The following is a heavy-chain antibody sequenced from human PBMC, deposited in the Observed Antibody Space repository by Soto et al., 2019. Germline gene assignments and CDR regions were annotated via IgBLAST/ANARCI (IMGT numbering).Heavy chain of an antibody. D-gene: IGHD2-15*01. CDR1: GFMFNEFY. CDR2: ISNSDSNI. CDR3: ARDDCSGGSCYYYYYYMDV. J-gene: IGHJ6*03. V-gene: IGHV3-11*01. Sequence: QVQLVESGGGLVKPGGSLRLSCAASGFMFNEFYMTWIRQAPGKGLEWVAYISNSDSNIQYADSVRGRFTISRDNAKNSLYLQMDSLRVEDTAVYYCARDDCSGGSCYYYYYYMDVWGTGTTVTVSS.